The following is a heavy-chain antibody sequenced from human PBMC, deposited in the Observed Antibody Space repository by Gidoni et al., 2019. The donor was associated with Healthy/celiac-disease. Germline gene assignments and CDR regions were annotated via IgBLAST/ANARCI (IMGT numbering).Heavy chain of an antibody. D-gene: IGHD6-6*01. Sequence: QLQLQESGPGLVKPSETLSLTCTVSGGSISSSSYYWGWIRQPPGKGLEWIGSSYYSGSTYYNPSLKSRVTISVDTSKNQFSLKLSSVTAADTAVYYCARLRQLVFFLTADDAFDIWGQGTMVTVSS. CDR3: ARLRQLVFFLTADDAFDI. J-gene: IGHJ3*02. CDR1: GGSISSSSYY. CDR2: SYYSGST. V-gene: IGHV4-39*01.